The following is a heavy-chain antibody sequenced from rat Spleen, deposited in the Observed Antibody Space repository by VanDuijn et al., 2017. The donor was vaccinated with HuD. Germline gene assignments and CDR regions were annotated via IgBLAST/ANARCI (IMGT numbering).Heavy chain of an antibody. D-gene: IGHD5-1*01. V-gene: IGHV5S13*01. CDR1: GFTFSGSG. J-gene: IGHJ3*01. CDR3: IKVLGNWFAY. Sequence: EVQLVESGGGLVQPGRSLKLSCAASGFTFSGSGMAWVRQSPTKVLEWVASISTGGGNTYYRDSVKGRFTISRDNAKNALYLQMNNLRSEDTAIYYCIKVLGNWFAYWGQGTLVTVS. CDR2: ISTGGGNT.